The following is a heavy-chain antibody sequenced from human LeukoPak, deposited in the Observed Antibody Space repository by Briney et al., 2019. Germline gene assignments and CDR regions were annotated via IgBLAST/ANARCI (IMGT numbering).Heavy chain of an antibody. CDR1: GFTFSSYS. CDR3: ARDTLVYADSPDAFDI. V-gene: IGHV3-21*01. J-gene: IGHJ3*02. D-gene: IGHD4-17*01. Sequence: PGGSLRLSCAASGFTFSSYSMNWVRQAPGKGLEWVSSISSSSSYIYYADSVKGRFTISRDNAKNSLYLQMNSLRAEDTAVYYCARDTLVYADSPDAFDIWGQGTMVTVSS. CDR2: ISSSSSYI.